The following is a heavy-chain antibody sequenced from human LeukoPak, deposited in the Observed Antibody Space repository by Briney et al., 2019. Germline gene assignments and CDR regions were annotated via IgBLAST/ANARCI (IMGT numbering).Heavy chain of an antibody. CDR3: ASGRGYSYGCFDY. CDR2: INHSGST. D-gene: IGHD5-18*01. Sequence: PSETLSLTCTVSGGSISSYYWNWIRQPPGKGLEWIGEINHSGSTNYNPSLKSRVTISVDTSKNQFSLKLSSVTAADTAVYYCASGRGYSYGCFDYWGQGTLVTVSS. V-gene: IGHV4-34*09. CDR1: GGSISSYY. J-gene: IGHJ4*02.